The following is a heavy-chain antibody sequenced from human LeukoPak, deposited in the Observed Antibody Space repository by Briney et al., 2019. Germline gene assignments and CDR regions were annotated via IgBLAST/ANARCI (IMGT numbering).Heavy chain of an antibody. J-gene: IGHJ6*03. CDR2: MNPNSGNT. CDR3: ARTYSSGWDYYYYMDV. CDR1: GYSFSSHD. D-gene: IGHD6-19*01. Sequence: GASVKVSCKASGYSFSSHDINWVRQATGQGLEWMGWMNPNSGNTGYAQKFQGRVTITRNTSISTAYMELSSLRSEDTAVYYCARTYSSGWDYYYYMDVWGKGTTVTVSS. V-gene: IGHV1-8*01.